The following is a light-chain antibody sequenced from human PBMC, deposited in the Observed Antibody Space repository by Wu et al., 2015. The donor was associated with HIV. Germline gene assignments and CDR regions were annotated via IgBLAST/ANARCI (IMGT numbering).Light chain of an antibody. CDR3: QQFHNYPLT. V-gene: IGKV1D-13*01. Sequence: AIQLTQFPSSLSASVGDRVTITCRTSQGISSALAWYQQKPGKAPKLLIYDASNLESGVPSRFSGSGSGTGFTLTISSLKPEDFATYYCQQFHNYPLTFGGGPRWRS. CDR1: QGISSA. J-gene: IGKJ4*01. CDR2: DAS.